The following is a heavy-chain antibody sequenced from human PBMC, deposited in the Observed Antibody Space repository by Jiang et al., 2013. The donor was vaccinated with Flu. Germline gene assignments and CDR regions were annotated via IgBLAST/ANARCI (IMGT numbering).Heavy chain of an antibody. V-gene: IGHV5-51*01. CDR2: IYPGDSDT. Sequence: GAEVKKPGESLKISCKGSGYPFNSYWIGWVRQMPGKGLEWMGIIYPGDSDTRYSPPFQGQVTISADKSISIAYLQWSSLKASDTAIYYCARRDPYVFPAYFYGMDVWGQGTTVTVSS. D-gene: IGHD3-10*02. CDR1: GYPFNSYW. J-gene: IGHJ6*02. CDR3: ARRDPYVFPAYFYGMDV.